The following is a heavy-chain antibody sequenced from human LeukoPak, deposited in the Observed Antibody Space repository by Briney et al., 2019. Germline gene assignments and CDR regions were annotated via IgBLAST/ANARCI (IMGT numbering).Heavy chain of an antibody. V-gene: IGHV3-21*01. Sequence: GGSLRLSCVASGFPFSSYWMNWVRQAPGKGLEWVSSINSGSTYTYYTESVKGRFTVSRDNAKNSLFLQMNSLRAEDTAIYYCARSLTTLTYEGYWGQGTLVTVSS. CDR2: INSGSTYT. J-gene: IGHJ4*02. D-gene: IGHD1-1*01. CDR1: GFPFSSYW. CDR3: ARSLTTLTYEGY.